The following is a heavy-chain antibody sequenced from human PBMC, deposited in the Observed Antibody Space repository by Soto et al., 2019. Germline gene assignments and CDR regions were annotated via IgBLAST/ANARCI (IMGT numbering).Heavy chain of an antibody. V-gene: IGHV3-48*03. CDR2: ISSSGSTI. J-gene: IGHJ6*02. D-gene: IGHD1-26*01. CDR1: GFTFSSYE. CDR3: ARAPPVGAEDYGMAV. Sequence: GGSLGLSCAASGFTFSSYEMNWVRQAPGKGLGWVSYISSSGSTIYYADSVKGRFTISRDNAKNSLYLQMNSLRAEDTAVYYCARAPPVGAEDYGMAVWGQGTKVTVSS.